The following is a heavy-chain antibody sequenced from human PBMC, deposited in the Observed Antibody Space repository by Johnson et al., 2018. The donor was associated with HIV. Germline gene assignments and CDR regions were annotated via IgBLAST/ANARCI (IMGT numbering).Heavy chain of an antibody. CDR1: GFIFSSYA. V-gene: IGHV3-30*04. J-gene: IGHJ3*02. D-gene: IGHD6-13*01. Sequence: QVQLVESGGGVVQPGRSLRLSCAASGFIFSSYAVHWVRQAPGKGLEWVAVISEDGTNKFYADSVKGRFTISRYNSKNTMFLQMNSLRPEDTAVYYCARDGHSSTPRCAFDIWGQGTMVTVSS. CDR3: ARDGHSSTPRCAFDI. CDR2: ISEDGTNK.